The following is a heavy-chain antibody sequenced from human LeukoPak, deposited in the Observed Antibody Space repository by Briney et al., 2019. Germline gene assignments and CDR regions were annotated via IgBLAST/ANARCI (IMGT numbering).Heavy chain of an antibody. CDR3: ARMNLVTEGSAFDY. D-gene: IGHD1-26*01. CDR2: IYPGDSDT. J-gene: IGHJ4*02. CDR1: GYSFPSYW. Sequence: GESLKISCKGSGYSFPSYWINWVRQMPGKGLEWMGIIYPGDSDTKYSPSFQGQVTISADKSINTAYLQWNSLKASDTAMYYCARMNLVTEGSAFDYWGQGTLVTVSS. V-gene: IGHV5-51*01.